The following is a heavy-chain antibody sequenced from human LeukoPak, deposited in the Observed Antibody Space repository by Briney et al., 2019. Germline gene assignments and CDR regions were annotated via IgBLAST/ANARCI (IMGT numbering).Heavy chain of an antibody. CDR2: IYHTGTT. D-gene: IGHD1-14*01. CDR1: GGFISSGGYS. Sequence: SQTLSLTCAVSGGFISSGGYSWNWIRQPPGTGLEWIGNIYHTGTTYYNSSLKSRVTISVDTSKNQFSLELKSVTAADTAVYYCARVRPGGPLDSWGQGTLVTVSS. V-gene: IGHV4-30-2*01. J-gene: IGHJ5*01. CDR3: ARVRPGGPLDS.